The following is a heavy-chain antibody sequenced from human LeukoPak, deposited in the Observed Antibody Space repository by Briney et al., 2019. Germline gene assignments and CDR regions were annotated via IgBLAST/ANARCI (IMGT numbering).Heavy chain of an antibody. D-gene: IGHD6-13*01. CDR1: GFTFSSSG. CDR3: ARGGGSSWYGGIYYYYGMDV. J-gene: IGHJ6*02. Sequence: PGRSLRLPCAASGFTFSSSGMHWVRQAPGKGLEWVAVIWYDGSNKYYADSVKGRFTISRDNSKNTLYLQLNTLRAEDTAVYYCARGGGSSWYGGIYYYYGMDVWGQGTTVTVSS. CDR2: IWYDGSNK. V-gene: IGHV3-33*01.